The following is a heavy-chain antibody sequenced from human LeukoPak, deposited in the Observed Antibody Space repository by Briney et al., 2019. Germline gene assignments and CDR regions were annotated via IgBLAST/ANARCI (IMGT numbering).Heavy chain of an antibody. V-gene: IGHV4-59*01. J-gene: IGHJ5*02. CDR3: ARAGGNRFDP. CDR1: GGSLSNYY. Sequence: SETLSLTCTVSGGSLSNYYWSWIRQYPGQGLEWIGYIYYSVSTPYNPSLKSRVTISVDTSKTQFSLKLTSVTAADTAVYYCARAGGNRFDPWGQGILVTVSS. CDR2: IYYSVST. D-gene: IGHD3-10*01.